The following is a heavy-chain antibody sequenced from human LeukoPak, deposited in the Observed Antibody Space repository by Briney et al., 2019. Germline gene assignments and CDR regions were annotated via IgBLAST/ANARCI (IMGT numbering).Heavy chain of an antibody. D-gene: IGHD5-24*01. CDR3: AILNHPDGRVY. J-gene: IGHJ4*02. CDR2: IYAGNSDT. V-gene: IGHV5-51*01. Sequence: GESLKISFQGFGYTFTTSWIGLVRQLPGKGLEWIAIIYAGNSDTKYSPSFQGPVSISTDRSISTAYLQWSSLQASDTAIYYCAILNHPDGRVYWGQGTPVTVSS. CDR1: GYTFTTSW.